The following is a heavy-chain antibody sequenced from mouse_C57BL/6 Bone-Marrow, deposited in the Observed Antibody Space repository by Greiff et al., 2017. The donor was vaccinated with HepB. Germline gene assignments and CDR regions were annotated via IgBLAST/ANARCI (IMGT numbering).Heavy chain of an antibody. CDR2: ISSGSSTI. V-gene: IGHV5-17*01. Sequence: EVQLVESGGGLVKPGGSLKLSCAASGFTFSDYGMHWVRQAPEKGLEWVAYISSGSSTIYYADTVKGRFTISRDNAKNTLFLQMTSLRSEDTAMYYCARRHYSNPAWFAYWGQGTLVTVSA. J-gene: IGHJ3*01. CDR1: GFTFSDYG. D-gene: IGHD2-5*01. CDR3: ARRHYSNPAWFAY.